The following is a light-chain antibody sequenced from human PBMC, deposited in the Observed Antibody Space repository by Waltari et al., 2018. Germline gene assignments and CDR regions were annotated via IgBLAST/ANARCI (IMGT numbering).Light chain of an antibody. J-gene: IGKJ4*01. Sequence: DIQMTQSPSTLSALVGDRVTITCRASQSISSWLAWYQQKPGKAPKLLIYKASSLESGVPSRFSGSGSGTEFTLTISSLQPDDFATYYCQQYNSYPFFGGGTKVEIK. CDR2: KAS. CDR3: QQYNSYPF. V-gene: IGKV1-5*03. CDR1: QSISSW.